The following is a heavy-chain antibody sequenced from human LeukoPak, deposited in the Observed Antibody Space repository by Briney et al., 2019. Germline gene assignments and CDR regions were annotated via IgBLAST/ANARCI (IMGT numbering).Heavy chain of an antibody. CDR1: GFTFSSYG. Sequence: PGRSLRLSCAASGFTFSSYGMHWVRQAPGKGLEWVAVISYDGSNKYYADSVKGRFTISRDNSKNTLYLQMNSLRAEDKAVYYCAKDLAFYGSGSYYIAGYYYGMDVWGKGTTVTVSS. V-gene: IGHV3-30*18. D-gene: IGHD3-10*01. CDR3: AKDLAFYGSGSYYIAGYYYGMDV. CDR2: ISYDGSNK. J-gene: IGHJ6*04.